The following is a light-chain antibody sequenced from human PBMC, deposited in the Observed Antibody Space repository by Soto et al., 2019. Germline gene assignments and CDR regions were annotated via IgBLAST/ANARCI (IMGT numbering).Light chain of an antibody. V-gene: IGLV3-1*01. CDR1: KLGDKY. Sequence: SYELTQPPSMSVSPGQTATIACSGDKLGDKYVCWYQQKSGESPILVIYQDTKRPSGIPERFSGSNSGSTATLTFSGTQSIDVADYYCQAWDGGTVVFGGGTKLTVL. CDR3: QAWDGGTVV. CDR2: QDT. J-gene: IGLJ2*01.